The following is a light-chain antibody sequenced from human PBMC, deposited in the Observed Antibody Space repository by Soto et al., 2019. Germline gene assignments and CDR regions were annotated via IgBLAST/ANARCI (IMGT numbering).Light chain of an antibody. CDR2: GAS. CDR3: QQYNKWPLIT. CDR1: QSIYSN. J-gene: IGKJ5*01. Sequence: IVITQSPPTLSVSTRERATLSRSASQSIYSNLAWYQQKPGQAPTLLIYGASTRATGIPGRFSGSGSGTEFTLTISSLQSDDFAVYYCQQYNKWPLITFGQGTRLEI. V-gene: IGKV3-15*01.